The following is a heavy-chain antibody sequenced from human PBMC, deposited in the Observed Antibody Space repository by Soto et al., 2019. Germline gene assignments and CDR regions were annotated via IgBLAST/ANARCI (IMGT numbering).Heavy chain of an antibody. Sequence: VGSLRLSCAASGFTFSSYGMHWVRQAPGKGLEWVAVISYDGSNKEYADSVKGRFTISRDNSKNTVDLQMNSLRAEDTAVYYCAKDPPWRRYGSGSSRPPYYFDYWGQGTLVTVSS. CDR1: GFTFSSYG. V-gene: IGHV3-30*18. CDR3: AKDPPWRRYGSGSSRPPYYFDY. CDR2: ISYDGSNK. D-gene: IGHD3-10*01. J-gene: IGHJ4*02.